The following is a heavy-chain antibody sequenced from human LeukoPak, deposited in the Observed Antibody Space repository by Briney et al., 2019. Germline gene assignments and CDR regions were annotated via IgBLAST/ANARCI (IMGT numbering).Heavy chain of an antibody. Sequence: PGGSLRLSCAASGFTFSNNALSWVRQAPGKGLEWVSRISGDGSSTSYADSVKGRFTISRDNAKNSLYLQMNSLRDEDTAVYYCAREGLAPFDFWGQGTLVTVSS. CDR1: GFTFSNNA. CDR2: ISGDGSST. CDR3: AREGLAPFDF. V-gene: IGHV3-23*01. D-gene: IGHD3-3*02. J-gene: IGHJ4*02.